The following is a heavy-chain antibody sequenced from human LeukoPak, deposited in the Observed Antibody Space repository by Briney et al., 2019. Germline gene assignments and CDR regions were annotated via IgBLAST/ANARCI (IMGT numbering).Heavy chain of an antibody. CDR1: GFPFSSNE. J-gene: IGHJ3*02. CDR2: IVSSGSSI. V-gene: IGHV3-48*03. D-gene: IGHD2-15*01. CDR3: VRGGYCSGGTCYKWNAFDI. Sequence: PGGSLRLSCAASGFPFSSNEMNWVRQAPGKGLEWVSYIVSSGSSIYYADSVRGRFTISRDNAKNSLYLQMNSLRAEDTAIYYRVRGGYCSGGTCYKWNAFDIWGQGTRVTVSS.